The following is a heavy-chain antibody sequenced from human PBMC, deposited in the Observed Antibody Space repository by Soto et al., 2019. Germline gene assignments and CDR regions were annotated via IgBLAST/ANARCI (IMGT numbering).Heavy chain of an antibody. Sequence: GGSLRLSCAASGFTLNSYEMNWVRQAPGKGLEWISYISGSGATIYYADSVKGRFTISRDNAKSSLFLQMNSLRAGDTGVYYCARETYLNGMDVWGRGAKVTVSS. J-gene: IGHJ6*02. V-gene: IGHV3-48*03. CDR2: ISGSGATI. CDR3: ARETYLNGMDV. CDR1: GFTLNSYE.